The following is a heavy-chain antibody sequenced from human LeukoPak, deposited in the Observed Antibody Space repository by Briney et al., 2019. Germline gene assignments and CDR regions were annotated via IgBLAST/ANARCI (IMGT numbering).Heavy chain of an antibody. D-gene: IGHD3-10*01. J-gene: IGHJ5*02. CDR2: PNSGGT. V-gene: IGHV1-2*02. CDR3: ARDRITMVRGVWNWFDP. Sequence: PNSGGTNYAQKFQRRVTMTRDTSISTAYMELSRLRSDDTAVYYCARDRITMVRGVWNWFDPWGQGTLVTVSS.